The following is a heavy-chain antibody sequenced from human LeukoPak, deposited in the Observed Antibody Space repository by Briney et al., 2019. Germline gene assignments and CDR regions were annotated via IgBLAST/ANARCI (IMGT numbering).Heavy chain of an antibody. D-gene: IGHD1-26*01. CDR3: ARGTVGSLRPFDY. V-gene: IGHV4-59*12. CDR1: GGSISSYY. CDR2: IYYSGST. Sequence: SETLSLTCTVSGGSISSYYWSWIRQPPGKGLEWIGYIYYSGSTNYNPSLKSRVTISVDTSKNQFSLKLSSVTAADTAVYYCARGTVGSLRPFDYWGQGTLVTVSS. J-gene: IGHJ4*02.